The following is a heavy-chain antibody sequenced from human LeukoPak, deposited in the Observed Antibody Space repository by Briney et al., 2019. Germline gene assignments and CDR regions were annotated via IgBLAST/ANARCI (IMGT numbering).Heavy chain of an antibody. CDR1: GYTFTSYD. J-gene: IGHJ4*02. CDR3: ARALGYCSGGSCYRYYFDY. Sequence: GASVKVSCKASGYTFTSYDINWVRQAPGQGLEWMGWMNPNSGNTGYAQKFQGRVTMTRNTSISTAYMELSGLRSEDTAVYYCARALGYCSGGSCYRYYFDYWGQGTLVTVSS. V-gene: IGHV1-8*01. CDR2: MNPNSGNT. D-gene: IGHD2-15*01.